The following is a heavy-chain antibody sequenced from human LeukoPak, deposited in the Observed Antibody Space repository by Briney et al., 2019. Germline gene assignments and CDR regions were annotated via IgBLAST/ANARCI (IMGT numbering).Heavy chain of an antibody. J-gene: IGHJ4*02. D-gene: IGHD7-27*01. V-gene: IGHV6-1*01. CDR2: TYYRSRWFT. CDR3: ARAGLWGEFGY. Sequence: SQTLSLTCAISGDSVSSNSGSWSWIRQSPSRGLEWLGRTYYRSRWFTDYALSVKSRITINPDTSKNHFSLQLNSVTPEDTAVYYCARAGLWGEFGYWGQGSLVTVSS. CDR1: GDSVSSNSGS.